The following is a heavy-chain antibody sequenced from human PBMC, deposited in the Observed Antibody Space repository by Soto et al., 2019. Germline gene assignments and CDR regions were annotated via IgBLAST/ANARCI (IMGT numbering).Heavy chain of an antibody. J-gene: IGHJ4*02. CDR2: GSYSGTT. V-gene: IGHV4-61*01. Sequence: QVQLQESGPGLVKPSETLSLTCTFSGVSVNSGSFYWAWIRQPPGKGLAWIGFGSYSGTTNYKPSSKSRVTISVDTSRSQISLKVTSLTAADTAVYYCARGATVTHYDYWGQGTLVTVSS. CDR1: GVSVNSGSFY. D-gene: IGHD4-17*01. CDR3: ARGATVTHYDY.